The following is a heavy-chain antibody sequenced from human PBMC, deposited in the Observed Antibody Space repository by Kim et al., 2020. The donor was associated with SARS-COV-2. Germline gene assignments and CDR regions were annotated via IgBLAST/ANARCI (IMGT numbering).Heavy chain of an antibody. D-gene: IGHD7-27*01. V-gene: IGHV1-18*01. J-gene: IGHJ4*02. CDR1: GYTLTSYG. Sequence: ASVKVSCKASGYTLTSYGISWVRQAPGQGLEWMGWISAYTGNTNYAQRLQGRVTMTTDTSTSTAYMELRSLRSDDTAVYYCARALLTGDFDYWGQGTLVTVSS. CDR2: ISAYTGNT. CDR3: ARALLTGDFDY.